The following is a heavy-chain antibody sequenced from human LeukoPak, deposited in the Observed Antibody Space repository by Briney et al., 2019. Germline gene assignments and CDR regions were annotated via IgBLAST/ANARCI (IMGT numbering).Heavy chain of an antibody. CDR2: ISGNGDNT. D-gene: IGHD3-3*01. CDR3: AKDFDYFDY. CDR1: GFTFSNHP. V-gene: IGHV3-23*01. J-gene: IGHJ4*02. Sequence: GGSLRLSCAASGFTFSNHPMNWVRQAPGEGLAWVSTISGNGDNTYYADSVKGRFTISRDNSKNTLYLQMNSLRAEDTAVYYCAKDFDYFDYWGQGTLVTVSS.